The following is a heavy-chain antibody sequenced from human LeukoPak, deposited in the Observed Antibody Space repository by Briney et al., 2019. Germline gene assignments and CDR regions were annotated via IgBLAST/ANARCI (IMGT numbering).Heavy chain of an antibody. V-gene: IGHV1-18*01. CDR2: ISAYNGNT. Sequence: GASVKVSCKASGYTFTSYGITWVRQAPGQGLEWMGCISAYNGNTNYAQKLQGRVTMTTDTSTSTAYMELRSLRSDDTAVYYCARDRYFDWLFDDTTCDYWGQGTLVTVSS. J-gene: IGHJ4*02. D-gene: IGHD3-9*01. CDR1: GYTFTSYG. CDR3: ARDRYFDWLFDDTTCDY.